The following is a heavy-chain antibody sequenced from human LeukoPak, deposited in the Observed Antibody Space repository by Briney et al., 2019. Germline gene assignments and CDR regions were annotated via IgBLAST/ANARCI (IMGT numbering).Heavy chain of an antibody. D-gene: IGHD1-26*01. Sequence: PGGSLRLSCAASGFAFSSYDMHWVRQVSGKGLEWVSAICHAGDTYYADSVKGRFTISREDAKNYFFLQMNSMRAGDTAVYICAALGDSIYWGQGTLVTVSS. J-gene: IGHJ4*02. CDR1: GFAFSSYD. CDR2: ICHAGDT. V-gene: IGHV3-13*01. CDR3: AALGDSIY.